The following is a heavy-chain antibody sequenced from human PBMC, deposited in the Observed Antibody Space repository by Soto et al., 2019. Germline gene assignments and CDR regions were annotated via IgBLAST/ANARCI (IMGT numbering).Heavy chain of an antibody. J-gene: IGHJ1*01. D-gene: IGHD2-21*02. CDR1: GESLDTAGYF. CDR3: SRGDD. CDR2: IYHSGAT. V-gene: IGHV4-31*03. Sequence: QVQLQESGPRLVRPSQTLSLTCTVSGESLDTAGYFWTWIRQRPGRGLDWRGFIYHSGATHYSSSMKSRVSSARARSQNQCALKGTPVTAADTAVYLCSRGDDGGQGMGATFSS.